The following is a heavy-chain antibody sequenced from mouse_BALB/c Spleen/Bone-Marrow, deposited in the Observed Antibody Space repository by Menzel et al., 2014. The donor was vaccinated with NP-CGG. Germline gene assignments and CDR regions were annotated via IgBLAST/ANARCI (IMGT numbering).Heavy chain of an antibody. V-gene: IGHV5-6-3*01. J-gene: IGHJ4*01. Sequence: VQLKESGGGLVQPGGSLKPSCAASGFTFSSYGMSWVRQTPDKRLELVATINSNGGRTYYPDSVKGRFTISRDNAKNTLYLQMSSLKSEDTAMYYCARDSLLRSLYAMDYWGQGTSVTVSS. D-gene: IGHD1-2*01. CDR3: ARDSLLRSLYAMDY. CDR2: INSNGGRT. CDR1: GFTFSSYG.